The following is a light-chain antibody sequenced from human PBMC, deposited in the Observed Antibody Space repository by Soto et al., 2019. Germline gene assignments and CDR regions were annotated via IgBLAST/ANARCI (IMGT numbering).Light chain of an antibody. V-gene: IGKV3-11*01. Sequence: EIVLTQSPATLSLSPGERATLSCRASQTMGSSLAWYQQRTGQAPRLLIYDTYNRATGIPARFSGSGSGTDFTLTISSLEPEDFAVYSCQHRSSGPRFTFGPGTKVDI. CDR1: QTMGSS. J-gene: IGKJ3*01. CDR2: DTY. CDR3: QHRSSGPRFT.